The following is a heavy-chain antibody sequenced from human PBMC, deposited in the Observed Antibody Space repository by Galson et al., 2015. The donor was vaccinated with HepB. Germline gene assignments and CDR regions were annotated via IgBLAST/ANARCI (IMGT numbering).Heavy chain of an antibody. D-gene: IGHD6-19*01. CDR3: ARDPTRGSSGWYRGFFDY. CDR1: GGTFSSYA. V-gene: IGHV1-69*13. CDR2: IIPIFGTA. J-gene: IGHJ4*02. Sequence: SVKVSCKASGGTFSSYAISWVRQAPGQGLEWMGGIIPIFGTANYAQKFQGRVTITADESTSTAYMELSSLRSEDTAVYYCARDPTRGSSGWYRGFFDYWGQGTLVTVSS.